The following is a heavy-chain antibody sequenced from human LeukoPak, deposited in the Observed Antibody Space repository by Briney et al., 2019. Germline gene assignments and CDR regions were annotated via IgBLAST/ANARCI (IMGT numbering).Heavy chain of an antibody. J-gene: IGHJ6*03. CDR2: ISCSGCRT. Sequence: GGSLRLSCAASGFTFSSYAMSWVRQAPGKGLEGVTDISCSGCRTHYADSVKGRFTIPRDNSKHTLYLQMHRLSAEDTAVFYFAKRQRTTGTTYYYYHYMDVWGKGTTVTVSS. CDR3: AKRQRTTGTTYYYYHYMDV. CDR1: GFTFSSYA. D-gene: IGHD1-1*01. V-gene: IGHV3-23*01.